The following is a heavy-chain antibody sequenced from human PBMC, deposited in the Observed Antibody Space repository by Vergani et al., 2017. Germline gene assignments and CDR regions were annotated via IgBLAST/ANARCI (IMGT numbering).Heavy chain of an antibody. J-gene: IGHJ3*02. V-gene: IGHV1-18*01. Sequence: QVQLVQSGAEVKKPGASVKVSCKASGYTFSTYGISWVRQAPGQGLEWMGWISAYNGNTNYPEKFQGRLTMTTDTSTRTAYMELRSLRSDDTAVYYCAIHDPVWSGYHSFDIWGQGTMVTVSS. CDR1: GYTFSTYG. D-gene: IGHD3-3*01. CDR3: AIHDPVWSGYHSFDI. CDR2: ISAYNGNT.